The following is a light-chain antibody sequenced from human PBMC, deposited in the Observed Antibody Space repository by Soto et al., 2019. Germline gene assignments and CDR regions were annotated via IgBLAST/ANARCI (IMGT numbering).Light chain of an antibody. Sequence: GVSQSPGSLSSSPGERATLSCRASQSVSSNYLAWYQQKPGQAPRLLIYGASSRATGIPDRFSGSGSGTDFTLTINRLEPDDFAVYYCQQYGDLPWTFALGTKVDIK. V-gene: IGKV3-20*01. CDR2: GAS. CDR3: QQYGDLPWT. CDR1: QSVSSNY. J-gene: IGKJ1*01.